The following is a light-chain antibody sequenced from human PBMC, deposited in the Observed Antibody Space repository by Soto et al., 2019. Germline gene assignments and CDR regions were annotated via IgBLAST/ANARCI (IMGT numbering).Light chain of an antibody. CDR1: SSDVGGYNY. CDR2: DVS. J-gene: IGLJ2*01. CDR3: SSYTRSSTQGV. Sequence: QSALTQPASVSGSPGQSITISCTGTSSDVGGYNYVSWYQQHPGKATKLMIYDVSNRPSGVSNRFSGSKSGNTASLTISGLQAEDEADYYCSSYTRSSTQGVFGGGTKLTVL. V-gene: IGLV2-14*01.